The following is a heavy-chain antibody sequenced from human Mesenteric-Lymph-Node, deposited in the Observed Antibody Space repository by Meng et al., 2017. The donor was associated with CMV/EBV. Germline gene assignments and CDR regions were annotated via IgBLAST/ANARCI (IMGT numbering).Heavy chain of an antibody. CDR1: GYTFTSYG. Sequence: ASVKVSCKASGYTFTSYGISWVRQAPGQGLEWMGWISAYNGNTNYAQKLQGRVTMTTDTSTSTAYMELRSLGSDDTAVYYCARPWSRTIFGVVVGMDVWGQGTTVTVSS. J-gene: IGHJ6*02. CDR2: ISAYNGNT. CDR3: ARPWSRTIFGVVVGMDV. D-gene: IGHD3-3*01. V-gene: IGHV1-18*01.